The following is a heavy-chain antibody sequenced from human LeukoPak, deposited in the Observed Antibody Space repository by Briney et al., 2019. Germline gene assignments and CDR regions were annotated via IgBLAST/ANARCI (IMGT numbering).Heavy chain of an antibody. V-gene: IGHV4-39*01. J-gene: IGHJ4*02. D-gene: IGHD3-22*01. Sequence: PSETLSLTCTVSGDSISTSSYYWGWIRQPPGEGLEWLGSIYYSGSTFYNPSLKSRVTISVDTSKNQFSLHLYSVTAADTAVFYCATSYYYDYRQIDYWGQGTLVTVSS. CDR3: ATSYYYDYRQIDY. CDR1: GDSISTSSYY. CDR2: IYYSGST.